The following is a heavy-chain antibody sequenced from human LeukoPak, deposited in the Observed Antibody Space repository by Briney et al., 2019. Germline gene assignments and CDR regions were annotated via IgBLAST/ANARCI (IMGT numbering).Heavy chain of an antibody. D-gene: IGHD3-10*02. Sequence: GVSLRLSCAASGFIFSTYGMHWVRQAPGKGLEWVAFIRYDGSKKYYADSVKGRFTISRDNAKNSLYLQMNSLRAEDTAVYYCAELGITMIGGVWGKGTTVTISS. V-gene: IGHV3-30*02. CDR2: IRYDGSKK. CDR3: AELGITMIGGV. J-gene: IGHJ6*04. CDR1: GFIFSTYG.